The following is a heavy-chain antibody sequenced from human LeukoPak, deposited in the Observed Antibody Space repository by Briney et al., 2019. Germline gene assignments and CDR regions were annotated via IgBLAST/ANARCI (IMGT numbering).Heavy chain of an antibody. V-gene: IGHV4-59*12. CDR2: IYYSGST. CDR1: GGSISSYY. J-gene: IGHJ6*02. Sequence: PSETLSLTCTVSGGSISSYYWSWIRQPPGKGLEWIGYIYYSGSTNYNPSLKSRVTISVDTSKDQFSLKLSSVTAADTAVYYCAAKVDFWSGYFNSYYYGMDVWGQGTTVTVSS. CDR3: AAKVDFWSGYFNSYYYGMDV. D-gene: IGHD3-3*01.